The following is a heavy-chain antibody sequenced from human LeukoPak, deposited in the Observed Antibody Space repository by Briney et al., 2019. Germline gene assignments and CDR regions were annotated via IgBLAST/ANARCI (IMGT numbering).Heavy chain of an antibody. D-gene: IGHD4-11*01. CDR3: ATDLYSQAGGHYMDV. Sequence: ASVKVSCKVSGYTLTELSMHWVRQAPGKGLEWMGGFDPEDGETIYAQKFQGRVTMTADTSTDTAYMELSSLRSEDTAVYYCATDLYSQAGGHYMDVWGKGTTVTVSS. CDR1: GYTLTELS. CDR2: FDPEDGET. V-gene: IGHV1-24*01. J-gene: IGHJ6*03.